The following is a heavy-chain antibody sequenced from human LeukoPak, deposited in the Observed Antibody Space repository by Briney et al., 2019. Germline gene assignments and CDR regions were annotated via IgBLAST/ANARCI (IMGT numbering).Heavy chain of an antibody. Sequence: GGSLRLSCAASGFTFDSYAMNWVRQAPEKGLQWVSAISGSGGSTYYADSVKGRFTISRDNSKNTLYLQMNSLRAEDTAVYYCAKGAGFTRQNHFDSWGQGTLVTVSS. D-gene: IGHD3-3*01. V-gene: IGHV3-23*01. CDR2: ISGSGGST. CDR1: GFTFDSYA. CDR3: AKGAGFTRQNHFDS. J-gene: IGHJ4*02.